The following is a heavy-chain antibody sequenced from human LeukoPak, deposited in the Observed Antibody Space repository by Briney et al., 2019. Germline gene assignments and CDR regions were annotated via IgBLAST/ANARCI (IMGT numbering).Heavy chain of an antibody. V-gene: IGHV4-59*01. CDR1: GGSISSYY. J-gene: IGHJ6*03. CDR3: ARAGGGRAYYDFWSGYSKGYYYYMDV. Sequence: SETLSLTCTVSGGSISSYYWSWIRQPPGKGLEWIGYIYYSGSTNYNPSLKSRVTISVDTSKNQFSLKLSSVTAADTAVYYCARAGGGRAYYDFWSGYSKGYYYYMDVWGKGTTVTVSS. CDR2: IYYSGST. D-gene: IGHD3-3*01.